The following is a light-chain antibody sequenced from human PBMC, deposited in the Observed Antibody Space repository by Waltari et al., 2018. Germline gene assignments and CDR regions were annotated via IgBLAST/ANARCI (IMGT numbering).Light chain of an antibody. CDR2: GPT. V-gene: IGKV3-15*01. J-gene: IGKJ3*01. CDR3: LQYNDWPPLFT. Sequence: EIEMTQSPAIMSVSPGERVTLSCRASQKISNNFAWYQQKPGQAPRPLSYGPTTMASGIPGRFRGSGSGTESTLTIDGLQSEDFAVYYCLQYNDWPPLFTFGPGTKVEIK. CDR1: QKISNN.